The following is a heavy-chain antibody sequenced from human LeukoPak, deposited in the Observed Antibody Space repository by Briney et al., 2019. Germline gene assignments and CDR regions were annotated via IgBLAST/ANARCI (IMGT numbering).Heavy chain of an antibody. D-gene: IGHD3-3*02. Sequence: PGGSLRLSCAASGFTYRRYWMLCVRQAPGKALQWVANIKQDGSEKYYVDSVKGRFTISRDNAKNSLYLQMNSLRAEDTAVYYCARMRELLAWSGYWGQGTLVTVSS. J-gene: IGHJ4*02. CDR2: IKQDGSEK. CDR3: ARMRELLAWSGY. CDR1: GFTYRRYW. V-gene: IGHV3-7*05.